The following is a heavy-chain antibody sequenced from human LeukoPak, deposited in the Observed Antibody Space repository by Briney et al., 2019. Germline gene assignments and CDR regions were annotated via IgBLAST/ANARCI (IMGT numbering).Heavy chain of an antibody. CDR2: ISGSSGTI. Sequence: GGSLRLSCAASGFTFSNFGMNWVRQAPGKGPEWVSFISGSSGTIYYADSVEGRIIISRDNAKNSLCLQMNSLRAEDTAVYYCARKLYGSGAYYMDVWGKGTTVTVSS. J-gene: IGHJ6*03. V-gene: IGHV3-48*01. CDR3: ARKLYGSGAYYMDV. CDR1: GFTFSNFG. D-gene: IGHD3-10*01.